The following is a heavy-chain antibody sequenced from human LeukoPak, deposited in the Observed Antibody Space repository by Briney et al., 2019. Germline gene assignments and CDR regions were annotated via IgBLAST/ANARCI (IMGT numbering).Heavy chain of an antibody. J-gene: IGHJ4*02. CDR1: GFTFSSYW. Sequence: PGGSLRLSCAASGFTFSSYWMHWVRQAPGKGLVWVSRINSDGSSTSYADSVKGRFTISRDNAKNTLYLQMNSLRAEDTAVYYCARGGSRVYCSSTSCYSVRGYFDYWGQGTLVTVSS. CDR2: INSDGSST. V-gene: IGHV3-74*01. CDR3: ARGGSRVYCSSTSCYSVRGYFDY. D-gene: IGHD2-2*01.